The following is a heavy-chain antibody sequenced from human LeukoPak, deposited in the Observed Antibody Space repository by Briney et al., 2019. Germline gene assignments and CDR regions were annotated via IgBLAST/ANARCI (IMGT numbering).Heavy chain of an antibody. V-gene: IGHV1-69*13. J-gene: IGHJ4*02. D-gene: IGHD2-8*01. CDR2: IIPIFGTP. CDR3: ATDYGAYCTNGVCYRFYY. Sequence: SVKVSCKVSGGTFSSYTISWVRQAPGQGLEWMGGIIPIFGTPNYAPKFQGRVTITADESTSTAYMELSALRSEDTAVYYCATDYGAYCTNGVCYRFYYWGEETLVTVSS. CDR1: GGTFSSYT.